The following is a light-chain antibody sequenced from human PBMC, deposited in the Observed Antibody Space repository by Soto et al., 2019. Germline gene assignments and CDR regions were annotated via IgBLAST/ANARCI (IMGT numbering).Light chain of an antibody. J-gene: IGKJ1*01. Sequence: DIQMTQSPSTLSASVGDRVTITCRASQSISYWMAWYQQKPGKAPRLLIYDASNLESGVPSRFSGSGSGTEFTLTISSLQPDDFATYYCQQYKSYSGTFGQGTKVDIK. CDR3: QQYKSYSGT. CDR1: QSISYW. CDR2: DAS. V-gene: IGKV1-5*01.